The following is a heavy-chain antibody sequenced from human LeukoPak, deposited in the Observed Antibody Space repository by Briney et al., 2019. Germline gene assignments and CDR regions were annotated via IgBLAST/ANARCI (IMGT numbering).Heavy chain of an antibody. V-gene: IGHV5-51*01. CDR2: IYPGDSDT. D-gene: IGHD3-22*01. CDR3: ARRRDSSGYPDAFDI. Sequence: GESLKISCKGSGYSFTSYWIGWVRQMPGKGLEWMGIIYPGDSDTRYSPSFQGQVTISADKSISTAYLQWSSLKASGTAMYYCARRRDSSGYPDAFDIWGQGTMVTVSS. CDR1: GYSFTSYW. J-gene: IGHJ3*02.